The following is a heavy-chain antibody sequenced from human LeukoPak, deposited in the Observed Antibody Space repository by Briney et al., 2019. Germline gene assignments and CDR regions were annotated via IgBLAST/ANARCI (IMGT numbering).Heavy chain of an antibody. CDR1: GFTFSSHW. V-gene: IGHV3-7*03. Sequence: PGGSLRLSCAASGFTFSSHWMNWVRQAPGKGLEWVANIKQDGSEKYYVDSVKGRFAISRDNAKNSLYLQMNSLRAEDTAVYYCARGGTAAETSGFDHWGRGTQVTVSA. CDR2: IKQDGSEK. J-gene: IGHJ4*01. CDR3: ARGGTAAETSGFDH. D-gene: IGHD6-13*01.